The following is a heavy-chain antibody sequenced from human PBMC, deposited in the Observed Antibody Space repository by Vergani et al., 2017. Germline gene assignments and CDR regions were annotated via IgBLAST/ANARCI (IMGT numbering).Heavy chain of an antibody. CDR1: GHTFTDHY. D-gene: IGHD4-17*01. Sequence: EVQLVQSGAEVKKPGATMNISCKVSGHTFTDHYMHWVKQAPGKGLEWMGLVDPEDGETIYAEKFKGRVTIAADTSTDTAHLELSSLRSEDTAVYYCATPQTVTTGGMEVWGQGTTVIVSS. CDR3: ATPQTVTTGGMEV. CDR2: VDPEDGET. V-gene: IGHV1-69-2*01. J-gene: IGHJ6*02.